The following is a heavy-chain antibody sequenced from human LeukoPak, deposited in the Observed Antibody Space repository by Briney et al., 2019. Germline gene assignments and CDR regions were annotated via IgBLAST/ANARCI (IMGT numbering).Heavy chain of an antibody. J-gene: IGHJ4*02. Sequence: GASVKVSCKASGYAFSDYYFHWVRQAPGQGLEWMGWINPNTGVTRYAQNFRGRVSMTTDTSISTTYMGLNRLTSDDTAVYNCARGRYNILLRRHRAFDYWAQGPLVPVSS. D-gene: IGHD1-14*01. CDR2: INPNTGVT. V-gene: IGHV1-2*02. CDR3: ARGRYNILLRRHRAFDY. CDR1: GYAFSDYY.